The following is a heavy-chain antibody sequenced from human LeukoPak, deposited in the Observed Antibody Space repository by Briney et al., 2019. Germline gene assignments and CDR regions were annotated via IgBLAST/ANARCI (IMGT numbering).Heavy chain of an antibody. CDR2: ISGSGGST. J-gene: IGHJ4*02. CDR1: GFTFSSYA. D-gene: IGHD1-26*01. V-gene: IGHV3-23*01. Sequence: PGGSLRLSCAASGFTFSSYAMSWVRQAPGKGLEWVSSISGSGGSTYYADSVKGRFTISGDNSKNTLYLQMNSLRAEDTAVYYCAKCTGWVPPTFDYWGQGTLVTVSS. CDR3: AKCTGWVPPTFDY.